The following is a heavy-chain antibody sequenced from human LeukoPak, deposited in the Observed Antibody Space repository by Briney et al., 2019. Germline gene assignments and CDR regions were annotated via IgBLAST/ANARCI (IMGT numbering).Heavy chain of an antibody. CDR2: IYYSGST. Sequence: SETLSLTCTVSGGSISSYYWSWIRQPPGKGLEWIGYIYYSGSTNYNPSLKSRVTISIDTSKNQFSLKLSSVTAADTAVYYCAREGSYYDILTGRYDWFDPWGQGTLVTVSS. D-gene: IGHD3-9*01. CDR3: AREGSYYDILTGRYDWFDP. V-gene: IGHV4-59*01. CDR1: GGSISSYY. J-gene: IGHJ5*02.